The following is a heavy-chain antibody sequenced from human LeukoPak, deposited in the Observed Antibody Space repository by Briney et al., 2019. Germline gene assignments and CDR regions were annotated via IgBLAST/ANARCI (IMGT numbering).Heavy chain of an antibody. CDR3: ARAYDGDYSTYYLDY. D-gene: IGHD4-17*01. Sequence: ASVKVSCKASGYTFTGYYMHWVRQAPGQGLEWMGWINPNSGGTNYAQKLQGWVTMTRDTSISTAYMELSRLRSDDTAVYYCARAYDGDYSTYYLDYWGQGTLVTVSS. CDR1: GYTFTGYY. J-gene: IGHJ4*02. V-gene: IGHV1-2*04. CDR2: INPNSGGT.